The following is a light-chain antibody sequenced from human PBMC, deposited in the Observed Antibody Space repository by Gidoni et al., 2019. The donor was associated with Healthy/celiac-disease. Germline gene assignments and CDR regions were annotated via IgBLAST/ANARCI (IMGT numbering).Light chain of an antibody. CDR2: SNN. V-gene: IGLV1-47*02. CDR3: AAWDDSLLSWV. J-gene: IGLJ3*02. CDR1: SPNLGSNY. Sequence: QSVLTQPPSESGTPGQRVTISCSGSSPNLGSNYVYCYQQLPGTAPKLLIYSNNQRPSGVPDRVSVSKSGTSASLAISVLRSEDEADYYCAAWDDSLLSWVFGGGTKLTVL.